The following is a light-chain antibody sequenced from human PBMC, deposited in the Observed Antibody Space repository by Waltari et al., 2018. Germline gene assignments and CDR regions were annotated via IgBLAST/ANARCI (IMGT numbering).Light chain of an antibody. V-gene: IGKV1-39*01. Sequence: DIQMTQSPSSLSASVGDRVTITCRASPSISSYLNWYQQKPGKAPKLLIYAASSLQSGVPSMFRGSGSGTDFPLTIRRLQPEDFATYYCQQSYSTPGTFGQGTKVEIK. CDR3: QQSYSTPGT. J-gene: IGKJ1*01. CDR2: AAS. CDR1: PSISSY.